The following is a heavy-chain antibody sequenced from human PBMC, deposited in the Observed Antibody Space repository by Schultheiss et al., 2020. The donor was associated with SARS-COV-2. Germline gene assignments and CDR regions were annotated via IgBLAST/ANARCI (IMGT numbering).Heavy chain of an antibody. Sequence: GSLRLSCAASGFTVSSNYMSWVRQAPGKGLEWIGSIYHSGSTYYNPSLKSRVTISVDTSKNQFSLKLSSVTAADTAVYYCARSRTPVPLYWGQGTLVTVSS. CDR2: IYHSGST. CDR3: ARSRTPVPLY. J-gene: IGHJ4*02. D-gene: IGHD4-23*01. V-gene: IGHV4-38-2*01. CDR1: GFTVSSNY.